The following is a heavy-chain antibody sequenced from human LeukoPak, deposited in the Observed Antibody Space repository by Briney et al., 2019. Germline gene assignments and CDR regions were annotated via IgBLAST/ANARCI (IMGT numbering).Heavy chain of an antibody. V-gene: IGHV3-23*01. CDR1: GSTFSSHA. D-gene: IGHD3-22*01. Sequence: GGSLRLSCAASGSTFSSHAMSWVRQAPGKGLEWVSDISGSGGSTHSADSVRGRFTISRDNSKNTLYLQMNSLRAEDTAVYYCAKSSYYDSRGFYREYYFDYWGQGTLVTVSS. CDR3: AKSSYYDSRGFYREYYFDY. J-gene: IGHJ4*02. CDR2: ISGSGGST.